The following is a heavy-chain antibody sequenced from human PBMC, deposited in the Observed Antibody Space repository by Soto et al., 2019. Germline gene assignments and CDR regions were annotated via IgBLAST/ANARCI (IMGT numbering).Heavy chain of an antibody. V-gene: IGHV4-30-4*01. CDR1: GGSISGGVYC. Sequence: QVQLQESGPGLVKPSQTLSLTCTVSGGSISGGVYCWSWIRQPPGKGLEWIGYIFDSGSTYYNPSLKSRVTISVDTSKNQFSLRLSSVTAADTAVYYCAREIIPLTTDWYFDLWGRGTLVTVSS. CDR2: IFDSGST. CDR3: AREIIPLTTDWYFDL. D-gene: IGHD4-17*01. J-gene: IGHJ2*01.